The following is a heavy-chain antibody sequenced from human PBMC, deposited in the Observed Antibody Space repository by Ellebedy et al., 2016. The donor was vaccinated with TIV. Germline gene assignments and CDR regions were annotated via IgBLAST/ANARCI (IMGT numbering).Heavy chain of an antibody. V-gene: IGHV4-31*03. CDR1: GGSISSGY. J-gene: IGHJ5*02. CDR3: ASHMVRESTWFDP. CDR2: IYYTGST. D-gene: IGHD3-10*01. Sequence: MPSETLSLTCTVSGGSISSGYWGWIRQHPGKGLEWIGYIYYTGSTYYNPSLKSRLIISVDTSKNQFSLKLTSVTAADTAVYYCASHMVRESTWFDPWGQGTLVTVSS.